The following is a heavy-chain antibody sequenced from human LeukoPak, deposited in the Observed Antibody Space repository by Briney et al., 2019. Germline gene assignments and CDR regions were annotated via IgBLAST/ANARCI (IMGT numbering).Heavy chain of an antibody. CDR1: GGSISSYY. J-gene: IGHJ4*02. V-gene: IGHV4-59*01. CDR2: IYYSGST. Sequence: PSETLSLTCTVSGGSISSYYWSWIRQPPGKGLEWIGYIYYSGSTNYNPSLKRRVTISVDTSKNQFSLKLSSVTAADTAVYYCAREVGVDTAMVTYYFDYWGQGTLVTVSS. D-gene: IGHD5-18*01. CDR3: AREVGVDTAMVTYYFDY.